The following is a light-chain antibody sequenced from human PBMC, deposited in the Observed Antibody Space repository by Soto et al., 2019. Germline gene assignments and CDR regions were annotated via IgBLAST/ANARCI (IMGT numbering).Light chain of an antibody. CDR3: AAWDASLDGYV. V-gene: IGLV1-44*01. Sequence: QSALTQPPSASGTPGQRVTISWSTSSSNLGDNTVTWYQHVPGTAPKLLIYSYDQRPSGVPDRFSGSKSGTSASLAISGLQSEDEADYYCAAWDASLDGYVFGTGTKVTVL. J-gene: IGLJ1*01. CDR1: SSNLGDNT. CDR2: SYD.